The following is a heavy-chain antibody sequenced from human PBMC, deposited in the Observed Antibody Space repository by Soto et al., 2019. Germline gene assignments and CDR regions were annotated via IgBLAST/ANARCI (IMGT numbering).Heavy chain of an antibody. V-gene: IGHV4-31*03. CDR3: ARVFSDSRSFFDP. Sequence: SETLSLTCTVSGGSISSGGYYWSWIRQHPGKGLEWIGYIYYSGSTYYNPSLKSRVTISVDTSKNQFSLKLSSVTAADTAVYFCARVFSDSRSFFDPWSQGTLVTGSS. CDR2: IYYSGST. D-gene: IGHD6-13*01. J-gene: IGHJ5*02. CDR1: GGSISSGGYY.